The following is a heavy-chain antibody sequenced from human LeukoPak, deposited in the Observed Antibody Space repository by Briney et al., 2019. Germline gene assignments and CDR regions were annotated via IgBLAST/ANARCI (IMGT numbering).Heavy chain of an antibody. D-gene: IGHD4/OR15-4a*01. V-gene: IGHV4-39*01. J-gene: IGHJ5*02. CDR3: ARRDYAAWFDP. CDR1: GDSITSGGFY. CDR2: VYYSGST. Sequence: SETLSLTCNVSGDSITSGGFYWAWIRQSPGKGLEWIGNVYYSGSTQYNPSLRGRVSISMDMTKNQFSLNLNSVSVTDTAIYYCARRDYAAWFDPWGQGTLVTVTS.